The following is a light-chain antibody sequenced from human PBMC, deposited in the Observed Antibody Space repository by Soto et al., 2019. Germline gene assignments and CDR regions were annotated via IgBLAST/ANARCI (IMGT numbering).Light chain of an antibody. CDR2: GAS. CDR3: QHYGSSLWT. Sequence: EIVLTQSPGTLSLSPGERATLSCRASQSVSSTYLAWYQQKPGQAPRLLIYGASSRATDIPDRFSGSGSGTEFTLTTSRLEPEDVAVYYCQHYGSSLWTFGQGTKVEIK. CDR1: QSVSSTY. V-gene: IGKV3-20*01. J-gene: IGKJ1*01.